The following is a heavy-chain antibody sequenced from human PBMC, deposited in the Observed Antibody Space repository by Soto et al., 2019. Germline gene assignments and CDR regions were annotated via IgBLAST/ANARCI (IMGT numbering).Heavy chain of an antibody. CDR2: ITGNGDTT. D-gene: IGHD3-22*01. CDR1: GSTFINTG. CDR3: AKIDGYFDY. V-gene: IGHV3-23*01. Sequence: EVQVLQSGGGLVPPGGSLRLSCAGSGSTFINTGMSWVRQAPGQGLEWVSAITGNGDTTYYADSVKGRFTISRDNSKSTLYLQMNSLRAEDTAVYYCAKIDGYFDYWGQGTLVTVSS. J-gene: IGHJ4*02.